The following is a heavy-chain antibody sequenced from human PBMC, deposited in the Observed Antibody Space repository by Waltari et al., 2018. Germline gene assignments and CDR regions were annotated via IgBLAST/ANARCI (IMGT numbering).Heavy chain of an antibody. CDR3: ARSPHYYDSSGYRVNWFDP. Sequence: QVQLVQSGAEVKKPGSSVKVSCKASGGTFSSYTISWVRQAPGQGLEWMGRSIPIFCKANYAQKFQVRGTITADKSTSTAYMELSSLRSEDTAVYYCARSPHYYDSSGYRVNWFDPWGQGTLVTVSS. CDR1: GGTFSSYT. CDR2: SIPIFCKA. V-gene: IGHV1-69*02. J-gene: IGHJ5*02. D-gene: IGHD3-22*01.